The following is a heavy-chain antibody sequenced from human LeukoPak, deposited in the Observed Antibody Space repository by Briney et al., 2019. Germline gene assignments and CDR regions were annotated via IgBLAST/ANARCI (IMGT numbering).Heavy chain of an antibody. V-gene: IGHV3-23*01. CDR2: ISVSGGST. CDR3: AKARNYYGSGSTDY. Sequence: GGSLRLSCAASGFTFSSYGMSWVRQAPGKGLEWVSAISVSGGSTYYADSVKGRFTISRDNSKNTLYLQMNSLRAEDTAVYYCAKARNYYGSGSTDYWGQGTLVTVSS. D-gene: IGHD3-10*01. CDR1: GFTFSSYG. J-gene: IGHJ4*02.